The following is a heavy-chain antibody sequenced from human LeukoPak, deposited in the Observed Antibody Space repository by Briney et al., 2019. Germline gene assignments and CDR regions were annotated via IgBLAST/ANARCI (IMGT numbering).Heavy chain of an antibody. V-gene: IGHV4-31*03. Sequence: SQTLSLTCTVSGGSISSGGYYWSWIRQHPGKGLEWFGYIYYSGSIYYNPSLKRRVTISLVRSKHQFSLKLSSVSAADTAVYYCARDGTKRGYSYGYGEYYYYYGMDVWAKGPRSPSPQ. D-gene: IGHD5-18*01. CDR1: GGSISSGGYY. CDR3: ARDGTKRGYSYGYGEYYYYYGMDV. J-gene: IGHJ6*04. CDR2: IYYSGSI.